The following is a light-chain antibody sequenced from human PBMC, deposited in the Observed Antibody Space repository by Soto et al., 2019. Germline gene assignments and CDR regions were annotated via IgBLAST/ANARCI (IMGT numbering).Light chain of an antibody. Sequence: QLVLTQSPSASASLGASVNLTCTLSSGHSSYAIAWHQQQPEKGPRYLMKLNSDGSHSKGDGIPDRLSGSSSGAERYLTISSLQSEDEADYYCQTWDTGIRVFGGGTKVTVL. CDR1: SGHSSYA. V-gene: IGLV4-69*01. CDR3: QTWDTGIRV. J-gene: IGLJ3*02. CDR2: LNSDGSH.